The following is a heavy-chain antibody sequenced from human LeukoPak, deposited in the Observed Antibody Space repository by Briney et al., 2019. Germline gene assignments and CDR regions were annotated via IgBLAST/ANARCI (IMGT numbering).Heavy chain of an antibody. J-gene: IGHJ6*02. CDR1: GFKFSDYA. Sequence: GGSLRLSCAASGFKFSDYAMNWVRQAPGKGLEWVSGMNGTGGTSYYADSAKGRFTISRDNSKSTLDLQMNSLRAEDTAVYYCAKWVPRSLESIYGMDVWGQGTTAIVSS. D-gene: IGHD3-3*01. CDR2: MNGTGGTS. V-gene: IGHV3-23*01. CDR3: AKWVPRSLESIYGMDV.